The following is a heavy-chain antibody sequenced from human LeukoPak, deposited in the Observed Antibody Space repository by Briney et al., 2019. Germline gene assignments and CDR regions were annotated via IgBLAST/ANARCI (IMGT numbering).Heavy chain of an antibody. CDR3: PRHNYDSGRYFHL. CDR2: ISSNANSI. V-gene: IGHV3-11*04. CDR1: GFTFSDYC. J-gene: IGHJ4*02. D-gene: IGHD3-10*01. Sequence: GGSLRLSCAASGFTFSDYCMSWIRQAPGKGLEWVSNISSNANSIYYADSVKGRFTISRDNSKNSLYLEMNTLRAEDTAVYYRPRHNYDSGRYFHLWGQGPLVPVS.